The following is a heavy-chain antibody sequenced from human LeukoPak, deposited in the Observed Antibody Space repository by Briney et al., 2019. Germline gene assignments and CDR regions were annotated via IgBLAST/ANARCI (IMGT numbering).Heavy chain of an antibody. V-gene: IGHV3-30*03. CDR2: ISSDGSNK. Sequence: GRSLRLSCAASGFTFSSYGMHWVRQAPGKGLEWVAVISSDGSNKYYSDSVKGRFTISRDNSKNTLYLQMNSLRAEDTAVYYCARGPVITFGYWGQGTPVTVSS. CDR3: ARGPVITFGY. D-gene: IGHD3-16*01. CDR1: GFTFSSYG. J-gene: IGHJ4*02.